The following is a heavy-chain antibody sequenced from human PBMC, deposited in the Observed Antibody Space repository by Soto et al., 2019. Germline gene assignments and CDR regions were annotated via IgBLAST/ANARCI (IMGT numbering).Heavy chain of an antibody. CDR2: ISAYNGNT. V-gene: IGHV1-18*01. Sequence: GASVKVSCKASGYTFTSYGISWVRQAPGQGLEWMGWISAYNGNTNYAQKLQGRVTMTTDTSTSTAYMELRSLRSDDTALYYCARGLPPQLVQNWFDPWGQGTLVTVSS. J-gene: IGHJ5*02. D-gene: IGHD6-6*01. CDR1: GYTFTSYG. CDR3: ARGLPPQLVQNWFDP.